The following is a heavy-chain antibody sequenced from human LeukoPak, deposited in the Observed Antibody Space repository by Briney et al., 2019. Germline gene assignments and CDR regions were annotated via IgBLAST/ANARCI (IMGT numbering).Heavy chain of an antibody. CDR2: IYTSGST. CDR3: ARTSTRHYYYYMDV. CDR1: GGSMSLYH. V-gene: IGHV4-4*07. Sequence: SETLSLTCTVSGGSMSLYHWTWIRQPAGKGLEWIGRIYTSGSTNYNPSLKSRVTMTVDTSKNQFSLKLSSVTAADTAVYYCARTSTRHYYYYMDVWGKGTTVTVSS. J-gene: IGHJ6*03. D-gene: IGHD2-2*01.